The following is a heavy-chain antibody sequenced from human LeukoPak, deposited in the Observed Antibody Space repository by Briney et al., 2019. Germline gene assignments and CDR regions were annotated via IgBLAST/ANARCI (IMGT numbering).Heavy chain of an antibody. Sequence: GASVKVSCKASGYTFAGYYIHWVRQAPGQGLEWMGRVNPNSGGTNYAQKFLGRVTMTRDTSISTAYMELSRLRSDDTAVYYCAREVAAAGDYWGQGTLVTVSS. D-gene: IGHD6-13*01. J-gene: IGHJ4*02. CDR1: GYTFAGYY. V-gene: IGHV1-2*06. CDR2: VNPNSGGT. CDR3: AREVAAAGDY.